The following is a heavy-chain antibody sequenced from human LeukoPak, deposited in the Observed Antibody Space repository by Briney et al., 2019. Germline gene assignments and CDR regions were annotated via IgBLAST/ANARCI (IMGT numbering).Heavy chain of an antibody. CDR2: INHSGST. D-gene: IGHD2-15*01. J-gene: IGHJ3*02. V-gene: IGHV4-34*01. Sequence: PSETLSLTCAVYGGSFSGYYWSWIRQPPGKGLEWIGEINHSGSTNYNPSLKSRVTISVDTSKNQFSLKLSSVTAADTAVYYCARGAVVGAFDIWGQRTMVTVSS. CDR3: ARGAVVGAFDI. CDR1: GGSFSGYY.